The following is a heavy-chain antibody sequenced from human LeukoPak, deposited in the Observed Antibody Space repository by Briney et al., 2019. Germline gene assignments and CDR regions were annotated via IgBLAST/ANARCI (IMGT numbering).Heavy chain of an antibody. V-gene: IGHV3-30*04. J-gene: IGHJ4*02. D-gene: IGHD6-13*01. CDR1: GFTFSSYA. Sequence: PGGSLRLSCAASGFTFSSYAMHWVRQAPGKGLEWVAVISYDGSNKYYADSVKGRFTISRDNAKNSLYLQMNSLRAEDTAVYYCATRHGIAAAGTPDYWGQGTLVTVSS. CDR2: ISYDGSNK. CDR3: ATRHGIAAAGTPDY.